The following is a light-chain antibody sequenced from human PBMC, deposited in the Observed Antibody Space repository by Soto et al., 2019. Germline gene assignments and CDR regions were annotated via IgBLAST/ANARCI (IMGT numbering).Light chain of an antibody. CDR1: QSISSW. V-gene: IGKV1-5*03. CDR3: QQYNSYPLMYT. CDR2: KAS. Sequence: DLQMTQSPSTLSASVGDRVTITCRASQSISSWLAWYQQKPGKAPKLLIYKASSLESGVPSRFSGSGSGTEFTLTISSLQPDDFATYYCQQYNSYPLMYTFGQGTKLEIK. J-gene: IGKJ2*01.